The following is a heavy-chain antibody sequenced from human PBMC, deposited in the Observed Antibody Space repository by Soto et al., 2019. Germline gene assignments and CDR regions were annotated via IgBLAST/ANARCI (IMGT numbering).Heavy chain of an antibody. Sequence: SVKVSCKASGGTFSSYAISWVRQAPGQGLEWMGGIIPIFGTANYAQKFQGRVTITADESTSTAYMELSNLRSEDTAVYYCARDFAGSGSYSYYYYGMDVWGQGTTVTVSS. CDR3: ARDFAGSGSYSYYYYGMDV. V-gene: IGHV1-69*13. CDR1: GGTFSSYA. CDR2: IIPIFGTA. D-gene: IGHD3-10*01. J-gene: IGHJ6*02.